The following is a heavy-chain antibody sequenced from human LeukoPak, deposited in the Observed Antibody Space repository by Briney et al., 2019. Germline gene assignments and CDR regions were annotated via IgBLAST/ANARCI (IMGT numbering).Heavy chain of an antibody. CDR1: GGSISSSSYY. J-gene: IGHJ4*02. Sequence: SETLSLTCTVSGGSISSSSYYWGWIRQPPGKGLEWIGGIYYSGSTYYNPSLKSRVTISVDTSKNQFSLKLSSVTAADTAVYYCARRYGSYYIDYWGQGTLVTVSS. CDR3: ARRYGSYYIDY. D-gene: IGHD1-26*01. V-gene: IGHV4-39*01. CDR2: IYYSGST.